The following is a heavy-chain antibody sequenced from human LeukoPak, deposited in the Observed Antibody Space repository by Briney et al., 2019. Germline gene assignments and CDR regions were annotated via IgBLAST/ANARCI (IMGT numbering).Heavy chain of an antibody. V-gene: IGHV3-23*01. J-gene: IGHJ6*03. CDR3: AKSAYNDFWSGYYMDV. CDR2: MSGSGST. CDR1: GFTFSTYA. Sequence: GGSLRLSCAVSGFTFSTYAMSWVRQAPGKGLEWVSTMSGSGSTYYADSVKGRFTISRDNSKNTLYLQMNSLRAEDTALYYCAKSAYNDFWSGYYMDVWGKGTTVTVSS. D-gene: IGHD3-3*01.